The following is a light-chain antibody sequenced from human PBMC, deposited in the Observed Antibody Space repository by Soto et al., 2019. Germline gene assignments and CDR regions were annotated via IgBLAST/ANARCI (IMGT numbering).Light chain of an antibody. J-gene: IGKJ5*01. CDR2: GAS. CDR1: QSVSSSY. V-gene: IGKV3D-20*02. CDR3: QQRSKWPIT. Sequence: EIVLTPSRGTLSLAPGERATRSFRASQSVSSSYLAWYQQKPGQAPRLLIYGASSRATGIPDRFSGSGSGTDFTLTISRLEPEDFAVYYCQQRSKWPITFGQGTRLEIK.